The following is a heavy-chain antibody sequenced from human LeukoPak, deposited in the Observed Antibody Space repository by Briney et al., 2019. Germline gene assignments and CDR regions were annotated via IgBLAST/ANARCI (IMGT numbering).Heavy chain of an antibody. Sequence: GGSPRLSCAACGFTFSSYAMTWVRQAPGKGLEWVSAISNSGGGTYYADSVKGRFTISRDNSKNTLYLQMNSLRAEDTAVYYCAKGTFMKDFWGQGSLVSVSS. CDR3: AKGTFMKDF. D-gene: IGHD3-16*01. CDR2: ISNSGGGT. J-gene: IGHJ4*02. CDR1: GFTFSSYA. V-gene: IGHV3-23*01.